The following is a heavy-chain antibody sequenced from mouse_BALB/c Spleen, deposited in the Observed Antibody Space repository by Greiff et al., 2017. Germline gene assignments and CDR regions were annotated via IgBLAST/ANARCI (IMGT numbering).Heavy chain of an antibody. D-gene: IGHD1-1*01. Sequence: DVKLQESGPGLVKPSQSLSLTCSVTGYSITSGYYWNWIRQFPGNKLEWMGYISYDGSNNYNPSLKNRISITRDTSKNQFFLKLNSVTTEDTATYYCARGGYGSFYAMDYWGQGTSVTVSS. J-gene: IGHJ4*01. V-gene: IGHV3-6*02. CDR3: ARGGYGSFYAMDY. CDR2: ISYDGSN. CDR1: GYSITSGYY.